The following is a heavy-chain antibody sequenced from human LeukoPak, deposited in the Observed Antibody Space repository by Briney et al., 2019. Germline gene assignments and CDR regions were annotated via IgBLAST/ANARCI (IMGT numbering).Heavy chain of an antibody. V-gene: IGHV3-13*01. Sequence: GSLRLSCAASGFTLSTYDMYWVRQITGKGLEWVSVIGSTGDTSYLGSVKGRFIVSRDNAKNSLHLHMNNLRPGDSGVYYCARVDNGFDSWGQGTLVIVSS. CDR3: ARVDNGFDS. J-gene: IGHJ4*02. CDR1: GFTLSTYD. CDR2: IGSTGDT. D-gene: IGHD4-17*01.